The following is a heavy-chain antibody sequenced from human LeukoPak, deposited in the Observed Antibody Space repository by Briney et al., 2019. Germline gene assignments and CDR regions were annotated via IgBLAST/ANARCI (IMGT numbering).Heavy chain of an antibody. CDR1: GGSISSYY. CDR3: ARVPDFWSGYYTGMVGAFGI. Sequence: SETLSLTCTVSGGSISSYYWSWIRQPPGKGLEWIGYIYYSGSTNYNPSLKSRVTISVDTSKNQFSLKLSSVTAADTAVYYCARVPDFWSGYYTGMVGAFGIWGQGTMVTVSS. D-gene: IGHD3-3*01. J-gene: IGHJ3*02. V-gene: IGHV4-59*01. CDR2: IYYSGST.